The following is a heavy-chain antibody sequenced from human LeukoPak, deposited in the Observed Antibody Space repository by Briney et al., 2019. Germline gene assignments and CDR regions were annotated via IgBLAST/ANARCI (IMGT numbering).Heavy chain of an antibody. CDR2: ISSSGSTI. CDR3: ARGTFDDILTGYYLNWFDP. D-gene: IGHD3-9*01. Sequence: GGSLRLSCAACGFTFSIYAMSWVRQAPGKGLEWVSYISSSGSTIYYADSVKGRFTISRDNAKNSLYLQMNSLRAEDTAVYYCARGTFDDILTGYYLNWFDPWGQGTLVTVSS. J-gene: IGHJ5*02. V-gene: IGHV3-11*01. CDR1: GFTFSIYA.